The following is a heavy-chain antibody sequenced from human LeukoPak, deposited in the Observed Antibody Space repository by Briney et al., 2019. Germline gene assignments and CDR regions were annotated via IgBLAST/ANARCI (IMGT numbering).Heavy chain of an antibody. J-gene: IGHJ6*02. Sequence: PSETLSLTCAVYGGSFSGYYWNWIRQPPGKGLEWIGEINHSGSTNYNPSLRSRVSISVDSSKNQFSLKLSSVTAADTAVYYCARRGSEWLVRETDYYYGMDVWGQGTTVTVSS. CDR3: ARRGSEWLVRETDYYYGMDV. CDR2: INHSGST. V-gene: IGHV4-34*01. D-gene: IGHD6-19*01. CDR1: GGSFSGYY.